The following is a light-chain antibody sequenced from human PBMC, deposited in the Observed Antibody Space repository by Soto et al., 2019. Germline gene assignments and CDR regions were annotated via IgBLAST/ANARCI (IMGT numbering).Light chain of an antibody. V-gene: IGKV3-15*01. CDR3: HQYHNRPPWT. CDR2: VAS. Sequence: EIVMTQSPVTLYVSPGERATLSCRASQTVSNNLAWYQQKPGRAPRLLIHVASTRATGIPARFSGSGSGTEFTLTISSLQSEDFAIYYCHQYHNRPPWTFGQGTKVEFK. J-gene: IGKJ1*01. CDR1: QTVSNN.